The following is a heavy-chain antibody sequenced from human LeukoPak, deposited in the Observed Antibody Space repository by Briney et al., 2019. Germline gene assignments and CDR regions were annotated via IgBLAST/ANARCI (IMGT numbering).Heavy chain of an antibody. J-gene: IGHJ4*02. CDR1: GGSISSYY. V-gene: IGHV4-59*08. Sequence: SETLSLTCTVSGGSISSYYWSWIRQPPGKGLEWIGYIYYSGSTNYNPSLKSRVTISVDTSKNQFSLKLSSVTAADTAVYYCASSVYYDSSGYYYRSGGFDYWGRGTLVTVSS. CDR3: ASSVYYDSSGYYYRSGGFDY. D-gene: IGHD3-22*01. CDR2: IYYSGST.